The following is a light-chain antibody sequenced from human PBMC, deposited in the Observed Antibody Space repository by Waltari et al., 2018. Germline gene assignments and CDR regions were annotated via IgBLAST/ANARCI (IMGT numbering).Light chain of an antibody. CDR3: QHYVRLPAT. CDR1: QSVSRS. J-gene: IGKJ1*01. Sequence: IVLTQSPGTLSLSPGERATLSCRASQSVSRSLAWYQQKPAQAPKLLIYGSSTRATRIPDRFTGSGSGTDFSLTISSLEPEDFAIYFCQHYVRLPATFGQGTKVEIK. CDR2: GSS. V-gene: IGKV3-20*01.